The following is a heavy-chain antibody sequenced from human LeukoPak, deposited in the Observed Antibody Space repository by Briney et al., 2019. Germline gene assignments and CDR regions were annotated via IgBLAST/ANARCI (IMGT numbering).Heavy chain of an antibody. Sequence: GGSLRLSCAASGFTFSSYGMHWVRQAPGKGLEWVAVIWYDGSNKYYADSVKGRFTISRDNSKHTLYLQMNSLRAEDTAVYYCARGGSRLRRPYGMDVWGQGTTVTVSS. CDR3: ARGGSRLRRPYGMDV. D-gene: IGHD3-16*01. CDR1: GFTFSSYG. CDR2: IWYDGSNK. J-gene: IGHJ6*02. V-gene: IGHV3-33*01.